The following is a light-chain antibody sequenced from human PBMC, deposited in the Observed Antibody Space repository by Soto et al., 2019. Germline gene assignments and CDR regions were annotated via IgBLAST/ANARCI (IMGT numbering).Light chain of an antibody. J-gene: IGKJ4*01. Sequence: EVVMTQSPATLSVSPGERATLSCRASQSVSSNLAWYQQKPGQAPRLLIYGASTRATGIPASFSGSGSGTDFTLTISSLQSEDFAFYYCQQYNDWPLTFGGGTKVEIK. V-gene: IGKV3-15*01. CDR1: QSVSSN. CDR2: GAS. CDR3: QQYNDWPLT.